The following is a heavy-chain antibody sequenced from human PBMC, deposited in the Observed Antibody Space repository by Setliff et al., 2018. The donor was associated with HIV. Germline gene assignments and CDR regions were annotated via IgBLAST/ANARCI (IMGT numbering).Heavy chain of an antibody. Sequence: ASVKVSCKASGYTFTTYAMHWVRQAPGQSLEWMGWINAGNGNTKYSQKFQGRVTITRDTSASTAYMDLSSLRSEDTAVYYCAREGQWLDMGDAFDIWGQGTIVTVSS. J-gene: IGHJ3*02. CDR3: AREGQWLDMGDAFDI. CDR1: GYTFTTYA. CDR2: INAGNGNT. V-gene: IGHV1-3*01. D-gene: IGHD6-19*01.